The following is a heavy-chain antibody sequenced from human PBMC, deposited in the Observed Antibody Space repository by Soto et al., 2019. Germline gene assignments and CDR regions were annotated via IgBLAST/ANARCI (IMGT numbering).Heavy chain of an antibody. CDR2: VHYSGST. D-gene: IGHD4-17*01. CDR1: VVSISGSSYY. CDR3: ASFSGATYGDHGGGIQY. Sequence: SETLSLTCTFSVVSISGSSYYCGWIRQPPWKGLECIGSVHYSGSTDYNPSLKSRVTISVDTSKNQFSLKLTSVTAADTAVYFCASFSGATYGDHGGGIQYWGQGTLVNVSS. J-gene: IGHJ4*02. V-gene: IGHV4-39*01.